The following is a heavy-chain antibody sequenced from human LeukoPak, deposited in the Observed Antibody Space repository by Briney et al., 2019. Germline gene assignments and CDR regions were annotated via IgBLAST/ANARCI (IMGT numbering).Heavy chain of an antibody. CDR3: AKDLGEHQHLAGGMDV. Sequence: TGGSLRLSCAASGFTFSSYGMHWVRQAPGKGLEWVAVISYAGSNKFYADSVKGRFTISRDNSKNTLYLQMNSLRAEDTAVYYCAKDLGEHQHLAGGMDVWGQGTTVTVSS. CDR2: ISYAGSNK. CDR1: GFTFSSYG. J-gene: IGHJ6*02. V-gene: IGHV3-30*18. D-gene: IGHD3-16*01.